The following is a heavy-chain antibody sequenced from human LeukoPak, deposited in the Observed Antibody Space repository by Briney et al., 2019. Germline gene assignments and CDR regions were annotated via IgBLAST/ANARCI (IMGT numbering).Heavy chain of an antibody. CDR2: ISAYNGDT. Sequence: ASVKVSCKASGGTFSSYVISWVRQAPGQGLEWMGWISAYNGDTKFARKFQGRVTLTTDASTTIGYMELRSLTSDDTAVYYCARGQLVPPNWFDPWGQGTLVTVSS. J-gene: IGHJ5*02. D-gene: IGHD6-6*01. V-gene: IGHV1-18*01. CDR3: ARGQLVPPNWFDP. CDR1: GGTFSSYV.